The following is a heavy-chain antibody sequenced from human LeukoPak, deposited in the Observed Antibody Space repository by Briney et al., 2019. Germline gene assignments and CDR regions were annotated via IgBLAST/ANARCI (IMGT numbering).Heavy chain of an antibody. J-gene: IGHJ6*03. CDR3: ARDPGTKTPGYYYYMDV. V-gene: IGHV1-69*06. CDR2: IIPVFDRP. Sequence: SVKVSCKTTGGRFKSYGFSWVRQAPGQGLEWMGGIIPVFDRPTYAQKFEGRVTITADKSTSTAYVELSSLRSEDTAVYYCARDPGTKTPGYYYYMDVWGEGTTVTVSS. CDR1: GGRFKSYG. D-gene: IGHD1-1*01.